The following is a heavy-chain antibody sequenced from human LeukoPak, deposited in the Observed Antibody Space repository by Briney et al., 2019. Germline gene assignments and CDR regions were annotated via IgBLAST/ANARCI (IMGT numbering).Heavy chain of an antibody. V-gene: IGHV3-30-3*01. CDR1: GFTFSSYA. CDR3: ARVRGITYYYDSSGYLDY. D-gene: IGHD3-22*01. Sequence: PGRSLSLSCAASGFTFSSYAMHWVRQAPGRGLEWVAVISYDGSNKYYADSVKGRFTISRDNSKNTLYLQMNSLRAEDTAVYYCARVRGITYYYDSSGYLDYWGQGTLVTVSS. CDR2: ISYDGSNK. J-gene: IGHJ4*02.